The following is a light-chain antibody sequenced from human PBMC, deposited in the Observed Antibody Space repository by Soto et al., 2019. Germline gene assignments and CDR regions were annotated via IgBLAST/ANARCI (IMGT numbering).Light chain of an antibody. Sequence: DIPMTQSPSSLSASVGDGVTISCRASQSISSYLNWYQQKPGKAPKLLIYAASSLQSGVPSRFSGSGSGTDFTLTISSLQPEDFATYYCQQSYSMPRTFGQGTKVEIK. J-gene: IGKJ1*01. CDR3: QQSYSMPRT. CDR1: QSISSY. V-gene: IGKV1-39*01. CDR2: AAS.